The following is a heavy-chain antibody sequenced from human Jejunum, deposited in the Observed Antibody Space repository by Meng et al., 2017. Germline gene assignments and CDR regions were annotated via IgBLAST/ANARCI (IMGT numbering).Heavy chain of an antibody. Sequence: VRLGGAGPGLVEPSGPLSLSCPVSGAPISDSNWWSWVPQPRGKALEWIGKIYHTGTTNYNPSLKSRVTMSLDKSKNQFSLELTSVTAADTAVYYCARDLLGPAIAATGWFDPWGQGTLVTVSS. D-gene: IGHD6-13*01. J-gene: IGHJ5*02. CDR3: ARDLLGPAIAATGWFDP. V-gene: IGHV4-4*02. CDR2: IYHTGTT. CDR1: GAPISDSNW.